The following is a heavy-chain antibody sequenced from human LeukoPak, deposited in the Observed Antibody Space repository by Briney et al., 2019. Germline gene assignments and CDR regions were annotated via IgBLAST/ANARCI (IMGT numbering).Heavy chain of an antibody. Sequence: ASVTVSCKVSGNSLSELSIQWVRQAPRKGLERMGGFDPEEAKMVYAQNFQGRVTMTEDTSTQTAFMELSGLTSDDTAVYYCTTRSGDFWSGFVNWGQGTLVTVSS. CDR1: GNSLSELS. CDR3: TTRSGDFWSGFVN. CDR2: FDPEEAKM. D-gene: IGHD3-3*01. J-gene: IGHJ4*02. V-gene: IGHV1-24*01.